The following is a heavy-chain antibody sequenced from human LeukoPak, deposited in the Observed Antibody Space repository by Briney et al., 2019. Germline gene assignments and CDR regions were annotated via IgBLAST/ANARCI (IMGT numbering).Heavy chain of an antibody. V-gene: IGHV3-20*04. J-gene: IGHJ3*02. Sequence: GESLTLTCAVSGFPFSDYDMYWVRKRPPKGLDWVSGINLNGGSTGYADSVKGRFTISRDNAKYSLYLQMNSLRAEDTALYYCARDIIIIAVAVRGSFDIWGQGTMVTVSS. CDR1: GFPFSDYD. CDR2: INLNGGST. D-gene: IGHD6-19*01. CDR3: ARDIIIIAVAVRGSFDI.